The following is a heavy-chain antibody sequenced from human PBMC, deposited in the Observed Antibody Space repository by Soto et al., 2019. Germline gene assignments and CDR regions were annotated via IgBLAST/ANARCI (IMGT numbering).Heavy chain of an antibody. V-gene: IGHV3-23*01. D-gene: IGHD6-13*01. CDR2: ITGSGGST. J-gene: IGHJ4*02. Sequence: EVQLLQSGGGLVQPGGSLRLSCAASGFTFSNYAMTWVRQVPGEGLEWVSAITGSGGSTFYADSVKGRFTISRDNSKNTLYRQMHSLRAEDTAVYYCARSDNAWYDDYWGQGTLVTVSS. CDR1: GFTFSNYA. CDR3: ARSDNAWYDDY.